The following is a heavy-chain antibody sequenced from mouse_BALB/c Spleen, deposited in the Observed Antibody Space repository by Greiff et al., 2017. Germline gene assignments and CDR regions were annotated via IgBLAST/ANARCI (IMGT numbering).Heavy chain of an antibody. CDR3: ASYGNYGAMDY. Sequence: VKLVESGPGLVAPSQSLSITCTVSGFSLTSYGVHWVRQPPGKGLEWLGMIWGGGSTDYNSALKSRLSISKDNSKSQVFLKMNSLQTDDTAMYYCASYGNYGAMDYWGQGTSVTVSS. CDR1: GFSLTSYG. V-gene: IGHV2-6-4*01. CDR2: IWGGGST. D-gene: IGHD2-1*01. J-gene: IGHJ4*01.